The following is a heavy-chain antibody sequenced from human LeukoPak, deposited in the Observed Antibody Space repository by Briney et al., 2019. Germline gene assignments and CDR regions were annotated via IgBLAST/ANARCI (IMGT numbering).Heavy chain of an antibody. CDR3: ARGPEAIFGGP. V-gene: IGHV3-48*03. Sequence: GGSLRLSCAASGFTFSSYEMNWVRQAPGKGLEWVSYISSSGSTIYYADSVKGRFTISRDNAKNSLYLQMSSLRAEDTAVYYCARGPEAIFGGPWGQGTLVTVSS. D-gene: IGHD3-3*01. J-gene: IGHJ5*02. CDR1: GFTFSSYE. CDR2: ISSSGSTI.